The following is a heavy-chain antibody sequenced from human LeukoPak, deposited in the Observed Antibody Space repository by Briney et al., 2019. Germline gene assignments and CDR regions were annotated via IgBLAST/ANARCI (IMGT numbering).Heavy chain of an antibody. CDR3: AIGGAYYYDSSAYAFDI. D-gene: IGHD3-22*01. Sequence: SETLSLTCTVSGGSVSSGSYYWSWIRQPPGKGLEWIGYIYYSGSTNYNPSLKSRVTISVDTSKNQFSLKLSSVTAADTAVYYCAIGGAYYYDSSAYAFDIWGQGTMVTVSS. CDR1: GGSVSSGSYY. CDR2: IYYSGST. J-gene: IGHJ3*02. V-gene: IGHV4-61*01.